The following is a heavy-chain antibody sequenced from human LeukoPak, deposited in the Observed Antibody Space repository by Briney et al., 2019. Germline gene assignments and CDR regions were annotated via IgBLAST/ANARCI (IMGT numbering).Heavy chain of an antibody. Sequence: GGSLRLSCAASVFTFDDYAMHWVRQAPGKGLEWVSLMSGDGGSTYYADSVKGRFTISRDNSKNSLYLQMNSLRTEDTALYYCAKDPYYYDRSGYYYSDYWGQGTMVTVSS. CDR3: AKDPYYYDRSGYYYSDY. CDR2: MSGDGGST. J-gene: IGHJ4*02. V-gene: IGHV3-43*02. CDR1: VFTFDDYA. D-gene: IGHD3-22*01.